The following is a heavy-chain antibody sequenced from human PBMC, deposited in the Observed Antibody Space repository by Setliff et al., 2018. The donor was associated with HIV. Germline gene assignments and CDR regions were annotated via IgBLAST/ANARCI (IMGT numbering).Heavy chain of an antibody. CDR3: ARGTLYYDYVWGTPFPFDY. J-gene: IGHJ4*02. Sequence: KPSETLSLTCTVSGGSISSHFWSWIRQPPGKGLEWLGSIYYSGITNYNPSLKSRVTISVVTSKNQFSLKLSSVTAADTAGYYCARGTLYYDYVWGTPFPFDYWGQGTLVTVSS. CDR2: IYYSGIT. CDR1: GGSISSHF. V-gene: IGHV4-59*11. D-gene: IGHD3-16*01.